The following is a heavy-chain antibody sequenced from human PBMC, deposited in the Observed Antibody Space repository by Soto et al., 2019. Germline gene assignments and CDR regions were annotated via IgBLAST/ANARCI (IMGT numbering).Heavy chain of an antibody. D-gene: IGHD6-13*01. J-gene: IGHJ5*02. CDR2: INPDNGNT. Sequence: ASVKVSCKASGYTFTRYTMNWARQAPGQRLEWMGWINPDNGNTKSSQKFQDRVIITRDTSASTAYMDLSSLRSEDTAVYYCARGIATGQLDPWGQGTLVTVSS. V-gene: IGHV1-3*01. CDR3: ARGIATGQLDP. CDR1: GYTFTRYT.